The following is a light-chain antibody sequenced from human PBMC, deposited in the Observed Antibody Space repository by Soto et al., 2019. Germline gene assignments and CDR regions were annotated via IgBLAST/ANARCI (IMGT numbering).Light chain of an antibody. V-gene: IGKV3-20*01. CDR2: GAS. CDR1: QSVSSSY. J-gene: IGKJ5*01. Sequence: EIALTQSPGTLSLSPGERATLSCSASQSVSSSYLAWYQQKPGQAPRLLIYGASSRATGIPDRFSGRGSGTDFPLTISRLEPEDFAVYYCQQYGSSPPITFGQGTRLEIK. CDR3: QQYGSSPPIT.